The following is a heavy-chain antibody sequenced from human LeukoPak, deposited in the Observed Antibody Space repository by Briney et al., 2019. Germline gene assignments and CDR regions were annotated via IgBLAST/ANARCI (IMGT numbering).Heavy chain of an antibody. J-gene: IGHJ4*02. CDR1: GYTFTGYY. CDR3: VREEGYCSGTSCSAPFDY. Sequence: GVSVKVSCKASGYTFTGYYMHWVRQAPGQGLEWMGWINPNSGGTNYAQKFQGRVTMTRDTSISTAYMELSRLRSDDTAVYYCVREEGYCSGTSCSAPFDYWGQGTLVTVSS. CDR2: INPNSGGT. D-gene: IGHD2-2*01. V-gene: IGHV1-2*02.